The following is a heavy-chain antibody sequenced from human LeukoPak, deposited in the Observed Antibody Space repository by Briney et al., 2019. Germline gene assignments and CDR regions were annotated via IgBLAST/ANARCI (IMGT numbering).Heavy chain of an antibody. Sequence: GGSLRLSCAASGVTVSSNYMTWVRQAPGKGLEWVSTISGSGRSTYYADSVKGRFTISRDNSKNTLYLQMNSLRAEDTALYYCATNVDTSDDYWGQGTLVTVSS. V-gene: IGHV3-23*01. CDR2: ISGSGRST. J-gene: IGHJ4*02. CDR1: GVTVSSNY. D-gene: IGHD5-18*01. CDR3: ATNVDTSDDY.